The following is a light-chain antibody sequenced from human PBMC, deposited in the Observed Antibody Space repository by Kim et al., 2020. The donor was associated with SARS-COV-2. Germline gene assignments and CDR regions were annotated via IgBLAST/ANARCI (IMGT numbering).Light chain of an antibody. CDR2: AAS. J-gene: IGKJ4*01. CDR1: QGISSY. CDR3: QEYYSYPPS. V-gene: IGKV1-8*01. Sequence: AIRITQSPSSLSASIGDRVTITCRASQGISSYLAWYQQKPGKAPKLLIYAASALQSGVPSRFSGSGSGTDFTLTISCLQPEDVATYYCQEYYSYPPSFGRGTKVDIK.